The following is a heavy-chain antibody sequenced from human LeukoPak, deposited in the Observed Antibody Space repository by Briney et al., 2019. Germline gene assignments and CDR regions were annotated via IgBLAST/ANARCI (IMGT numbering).Heavy chain of an antibody. Sequence: GSLRLSCAASGLTVRSNYISWVRQPPGKGLEWVSAICGSGGSTYYADSVKGRFTISRDNSKNTLYLQMNSLRAEDTAVYYCAKDTYGDFDYWGQGTLVTVSS. J-gene: IGHJ4*02. CDR3: AKDTYGDFDY. CDR1: GLTVRSNY. CDR2: ICGSGGST. D-gene: IGHD4-17*01. V-gene: IGHV3-23*01.